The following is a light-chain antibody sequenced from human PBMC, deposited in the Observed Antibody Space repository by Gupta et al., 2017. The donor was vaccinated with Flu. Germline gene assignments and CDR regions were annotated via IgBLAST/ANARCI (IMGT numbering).Light chain of an antibody. V-gene: IGKV3-20*01. Sequence: IVLTQSPGTLSLSPGERATLSCRASQSVSSSYLAWYQQKPGQAPRLLIYGASSRATGIPDRSSGSGAGTDFTLTISRLEPEDFAVYYCQQYGSSPKTFGQGTKVEIK. J-gene: IGKJ1*01. CDR2: GAS. CDR3: QQYGSSPKT. CDR1: QSVSSSY.